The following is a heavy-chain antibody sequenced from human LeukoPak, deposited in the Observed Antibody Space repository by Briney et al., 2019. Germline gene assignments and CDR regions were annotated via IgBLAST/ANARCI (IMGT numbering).Heavy chain of an antibody. CDR3: AREPLARRWPFDI. D-gene: IGHD3-16*01. J-gene: IGHJ3*02. V-gene: IGHV3-23*01. CDR2: ISGSGGST. CDR1: GFTFSSYA. Sequence: SGGSLRLSCAASGFTFSSYAMSWVRQAPGKGLEWVSAISGSGGSTYYADSVKGRFTISRDNSKNTLYLQMNSLRAEDTAVYYCAREPLARRWPFDIWGQGTMVTVSS.